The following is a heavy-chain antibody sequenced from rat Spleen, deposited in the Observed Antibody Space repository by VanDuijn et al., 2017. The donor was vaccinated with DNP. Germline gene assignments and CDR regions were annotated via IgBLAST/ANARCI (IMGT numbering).Heavy chain of an antibody. CDR3: ARDGQWDYLDY. CDR1: GFSLTNHH. J-gene: IGHJ2*01. CDR2: VWIGGTT. D-gene: IGHD1-1*01. V-gene: IGHV2-43*01. Sequence: QVQLRESGPGLVQPSQTLSLACTVSGFSLTNHHVHWVRQPSGKGLEWMGVVWIGGTTHISSIFKSRVSINRDTSRNQAFLEVNGLQSEDSATYYCARDGQWDYLDYWGQGVMVTVAS.